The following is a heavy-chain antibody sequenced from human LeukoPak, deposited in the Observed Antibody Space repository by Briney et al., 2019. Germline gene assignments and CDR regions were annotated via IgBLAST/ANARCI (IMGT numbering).Heavy chain of an antibody. Sequence: ASVKVSCKASGYTFTGYYMHWVRQAPGQGLEWMGWMNPNSGNTGYAQKFQGRVTMTRNTSISTAYMELSSLRSEDTAVYYCARDSYYDYVWGSYNWFDPWGQGTLVTVSS. D-gene: IGHD3-16*01. J-gene: IGHJ5*02. V-gene: IGHV1-8*02. CDR2: MNPNSGNT. CDR3: ARDSYYDYVWGSYNWFDP. CDR1: GYTFTGYY.